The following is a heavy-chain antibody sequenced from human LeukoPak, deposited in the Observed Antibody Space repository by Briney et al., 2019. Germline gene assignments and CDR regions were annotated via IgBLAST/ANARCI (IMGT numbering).Heavy chain of an antibody. Sequence: VASVKVSCKTSGGTFSSYGISWVRQAPGQGLEWMGGIIPIFGTTNYAQKFQGRVTITADDSTSTVYMELSSLRSEDTAMYYCARARSGSYYNDFYYGMDVWGKGTTVTVSS. V-gene: IGHV1-69*13. J-gene: IGHJ6*04. D-gene: IGHD3-10*01. CDR1: GGTFSSYG. CDR3: ARARSGSYYNDFYYGMDV. CDR2: IIPIFGTT.